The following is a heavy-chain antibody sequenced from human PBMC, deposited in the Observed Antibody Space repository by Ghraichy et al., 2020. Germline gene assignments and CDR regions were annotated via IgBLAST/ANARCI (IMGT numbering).Heavy chain of an antibody. CDR2: VIPIYGTA. V-gene: IGHV1-69*13. CDR1: GGTFSRYG. Sequence: SVKVSCKASGGTFSRYGISWVRHAPGQGLEWIGGVIPIYGTAYYAQKFQGRVTITADESTNTAYMDLRSLNSHDTAVYYCARGPYQLRFDVFDLWGQGTLVTVSS. J-gene: IGHJ3*01. CDR3: ARGPYQLRFDVFDL. D-gene: IGHD2-2*01.